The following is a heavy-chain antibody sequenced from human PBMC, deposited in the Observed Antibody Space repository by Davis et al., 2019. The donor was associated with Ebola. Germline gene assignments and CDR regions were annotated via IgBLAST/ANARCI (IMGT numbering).Heavy chain of an antibody. V-gene: IGHV1-8*01. CDR3: ARANWATVGTRWFDP. Sequence: AASVKVSCKASGYTFTSYDINWVRQATGQGFEWMGWINPNSGNTGYAQKFQGRVTMTRDTSTSTAYMELSSLRSEDTAVYYCARANWATVGTRWFDPWGQGTLVTVSS. D-gene: IGHD6-13*01. CDR2: INPNSGNT. CDR1: GYTFTSYD. J-gene: IGHJ5*02.